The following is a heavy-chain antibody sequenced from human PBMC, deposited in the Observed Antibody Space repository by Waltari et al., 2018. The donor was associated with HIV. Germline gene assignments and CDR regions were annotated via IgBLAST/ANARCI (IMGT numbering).Heavy chain of an antibody. V-gene: IGHV3-33*01. CDR3: ARDQEFMTTVTPLAY. Sequence: QVQLVESGGGVVQPAGSLRLSCAASGFTFNNYGIHWVRQAPGKGLEGVAVIWYDGSKTYYEGSVKGRFTISRDTSKNTVYLQMSSLRAEDTALYYCARDQEFMTTVTPLAYWGQGTPVTVSS. D-gene: IGHD4-4*01. J-gene: IGHJ4*02. CDR1: GFTFNNYG. CDR2: IWYDGSKT.